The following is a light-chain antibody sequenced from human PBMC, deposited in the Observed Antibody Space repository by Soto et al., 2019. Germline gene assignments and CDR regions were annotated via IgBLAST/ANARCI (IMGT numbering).Light chain of an antibody. CDR3: QQYNNWPPWT. Sequence: EIVMTQSPATLSVSPGERVTLSCRASQSVSSNLAWYQQKPGQAPRLLIYGASTRVTDIPARFSGSGSGTEFTLTIRSLQSEDFAVYYCQQYNNWPPWTCGQGTKVEIK. CDR1: QSVSSN. J-gene: IGKJ1*01. CDR2: GAS. V-gene: IGKV3-15*01.